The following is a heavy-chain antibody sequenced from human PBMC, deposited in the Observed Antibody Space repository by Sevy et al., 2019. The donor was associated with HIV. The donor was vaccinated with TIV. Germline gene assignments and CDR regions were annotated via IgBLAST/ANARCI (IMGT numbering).Heavy chain of an antibody. Sequence: GGSLRLSCAASGFTFSSYWMTWVRQAPGKGLEWVANIKQDMSEKYYADSVKGRFTISIDNARNSLYLQMESLRAEDTAVYYCARAQQVTMLVVIGGLYFDFWGQGTLVTVSS. D-gene: IGHD3-22*01. V-gene: IGHV3-7*01. CDR1: GFTFSSYW. J-gene: IGHJ4*02. CDR2: IKQDMSEK. CDR3: ARAQQVTMLVVIGGLYFDF.